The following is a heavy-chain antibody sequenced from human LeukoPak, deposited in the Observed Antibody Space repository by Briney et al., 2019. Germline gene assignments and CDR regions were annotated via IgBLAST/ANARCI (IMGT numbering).Heavy chain of an antibody. J-gene: IGHJ4*02. CDR2: ISGSSSAI. D-gene: IGHD3-22*01. Sequence: PGGSLRLSCAASGFTFSTYGMSWVRQAPGKGLEWLPYISGSSSAINYADSVKGRFTISRDSAKNSLYLQMNSLRAEDTAVYYCARDRPTYYYDSSGSPDYFDYWGQGTLVTVSS. CDR1: GFTFSTYG. V-gene: IGHV3-21*05. CDR3: ARDRPTYYYDSSGSPDYFDY.